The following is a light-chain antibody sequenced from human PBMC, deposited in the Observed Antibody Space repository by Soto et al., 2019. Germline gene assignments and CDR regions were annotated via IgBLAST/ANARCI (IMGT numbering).Light chain of an antibody. CDR3: QQYGSSPIT. CDR1: QSVSNNY. Sequence: EIFLTQSPDTLSLSPGERATLSCRASQSVSNNYLAWYQQKXGQAPRXXIYGASNRATGIPDRFSGSGSGTDFTLTISRLEPEDFEVYYCQQYGSSPITFGQGTRLEIK. V-gene: IGKV3-20*01. J-gene: IGKJ5*01. CDR2: GAS.